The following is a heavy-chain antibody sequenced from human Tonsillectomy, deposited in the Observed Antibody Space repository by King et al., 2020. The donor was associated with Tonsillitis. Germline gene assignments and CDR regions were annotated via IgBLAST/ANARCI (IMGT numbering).Heavy chain of an antibody. CDR1: RFTFNNYW. CDR3: ARDRVLLWFGESYFDY. J-gene: IGHJ4*02. Sequence: VQLVESGGGLVQPGGSLRLSCAASRFTFNNYWMSWVRQAPGKGLEWVANIKQDGSEKYYVESVKGRFTISRDNAKNSMYLQMNSLRAADTAVYYCARDRVLLWFGESYFDYWGQGTLVTVSS. CDR2: IKQDGSEK. D-gene: IGHD3-10*01. V-gene: IGHV3-7*01.